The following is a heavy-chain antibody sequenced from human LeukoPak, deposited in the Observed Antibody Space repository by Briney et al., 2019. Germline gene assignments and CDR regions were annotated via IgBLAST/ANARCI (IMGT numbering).Heavy chain of an antibody. CDR1: GFTFSSYS. CDR2: ISSSSSYI. Sequence: PGGSLRLSCAASGFTFSSYSMNWVRQAPGKGLEWVSAISSSSSYIYYADSVKGRFTISRDNAKNSLYLQMNSLRAEDTAVYYCARDERAPHYYGNSGYWGQGTLVTASS. J-gene: IGHJ4*02. CDR3: ARDERAPHYYGNSGY. V-gene: IGHV3-21*01. D-gene: IGHD3-3*01.